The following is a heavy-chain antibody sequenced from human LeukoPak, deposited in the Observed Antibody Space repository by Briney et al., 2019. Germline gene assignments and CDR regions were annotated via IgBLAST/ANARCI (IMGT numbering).Heavy chain of an antibody. J-gene: IGHJ4*02. V-gene: IGHV3-23*01. CDR2: ISGSGGST. D-gene: IGHD2-15*01. CDR3: AKGARIWAVEYYFDY. CDR1: GFTFSSYW. Sequence: GGSLRLSCAASGFTFSSYWMNWVRQAPGKGLEWVSAISGSGGSTYYADSVKGRFTISRDNSKNTLYLQMNSLRAEDTAVYYCAKGARIWAVEYYFDYWGQGTLVTVSS.